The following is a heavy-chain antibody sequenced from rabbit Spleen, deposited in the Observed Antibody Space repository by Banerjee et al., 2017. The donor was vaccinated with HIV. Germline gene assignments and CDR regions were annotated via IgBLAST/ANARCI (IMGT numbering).Heavy chain of an antibody. CDR1: GFSFSTNYD. Sequence: VESGGGLVKPGTSLTLICTASGFSFSTNYDMCWVRQAPGKGLEWIGCIYTGNGKNYYASWAKGRFTISKASSTTVTLEMTSLTAADTATYFCARDTSTSFSSYGMDLWGPGTLVTV. CDR2: IYTGNGKN. D-gene: IGHD1-1*01. J-gene: IGHJ6*01. CDR3: ARDTSTSFSSYGMDL. V-gene: IGHV1S40*01.